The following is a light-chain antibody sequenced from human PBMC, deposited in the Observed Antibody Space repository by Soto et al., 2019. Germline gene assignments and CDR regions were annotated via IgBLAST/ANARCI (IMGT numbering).Light chain of an antibody. Sequence: QSALTQPASVSGSPGQSITISCTGTSSDIGSYNLVSWYQQHPGKAPKLMIYEVSKPPSGVSSRFSGSKSGNTASLTISGLQAEDEADYYCCSYATRSTSFGGGTKLTVL. J-gene: IGLJ2*01. CDR1: SSDIGSYNL. CDR2: EVS. V-gene: IGLV2-23*02. CDR3: CSYATRSTS.